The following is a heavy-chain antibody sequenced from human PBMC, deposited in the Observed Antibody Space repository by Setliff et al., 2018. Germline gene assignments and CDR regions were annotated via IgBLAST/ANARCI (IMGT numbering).Heavy chain of an antibody. CDR2: IIPLLETV. CDR1: GDTFSTYT. J-gene: IGHJ5*01. CDR3: ARELRSPYWHLDS. Sequence: SVKVSCKASGDTFSTYTLSWVRQAPGQGLEWMGGIIPLLETVKYAQKFQGRVTITADKSTSTGYMELRSLRSDDTAVYYCARELRSPYWHLDSWGQGTQVTVSS. D-gene: IGHD3-16*01. V-gene: IGHV1-69*06.